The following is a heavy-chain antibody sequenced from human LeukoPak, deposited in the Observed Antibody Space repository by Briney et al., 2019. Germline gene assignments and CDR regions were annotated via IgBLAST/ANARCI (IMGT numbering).Heavy chain of an antibody. CDR1: GGSIRTTSYY. CDR2: IYYSGDT. Sequence: SETLSLTCTVSGGSIRTTSYYWGWIRQPPGKGLEWIGSIYYSGDTYYNPSLKSRVTISVDTSKNQFSLKLSSVTAADTAVYYCARDEGTGVLTGYPRARGTDYWGQGTLVTVSS. CDR3: ARDEGTGVLTGYPRARGTDY. J-gene: IGHJ4*02. D-gene: IGHD3-9*01. V-gene: IGHV4-39*07.